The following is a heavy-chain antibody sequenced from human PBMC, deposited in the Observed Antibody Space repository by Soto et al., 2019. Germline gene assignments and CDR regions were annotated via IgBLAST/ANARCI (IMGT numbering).Heavy chain of an antibody. V-gene: IGHV3-30-3*01. J-gene: IGHJ4*02. CDR1: GFMFSAYA. D-gene: IGHD7-27*01. Sequence: PGGSVRLSCAASGFMFSAYAMHWVRQAPGKGPEWVALISYDGTNKFYADSVKGRFTISRDNSKSTLYLQVDSLRPEDAAVYYCARDPKTSGGQHWAFNYFDSWGQGTLVTVSS. CDR2: ISYDGTNK. CDR3: ARDPKTSGGQHWAFNYFDS.